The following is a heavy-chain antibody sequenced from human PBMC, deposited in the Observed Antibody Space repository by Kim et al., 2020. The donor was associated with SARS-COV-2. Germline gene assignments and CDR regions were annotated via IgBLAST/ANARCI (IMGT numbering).Heavy chain of an antibody. CDR3: ARDLIAAAGTYYGMDV. V-gene: IGHV4-59*13. D-gene: IGHD6-13*01. Sequence: SETLSLTCTVSGGSISSYYWSWIRQPPGKGLEWIGYIYYSGSTNYNPSLKSRVTISVDTSKNQFSLKLSSVTAADTDVYYCARDLIAAAGTYYGMDVWG. J-gene: IGHJ6*02. CDR1: GGSISSYY. CDR2: IYYSGST.